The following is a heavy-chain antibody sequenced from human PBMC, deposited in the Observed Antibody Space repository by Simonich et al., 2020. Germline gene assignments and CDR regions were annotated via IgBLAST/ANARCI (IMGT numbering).Heavy chain of an antibody. Sequence: QVQLVQSGAEVKKPGASVKVSCKASGYTFTGYYMHWVRQAPGQGLEWIGWINPNSGGTNYAQKFQGRVTMTRDTSISTAYMELSRLRSDDTAVYYCARPRITIFGVVKGAFDIWGQGTMVTVSS. V-gene: IGHV1-2*02. D-gene: IGHD3-3*01. CDR3: ARPRITIFGVVKGAFDI. CDR1: GYTFTGYY. CDR2: INPNSGGT. J-gene: IGHJ3*02.